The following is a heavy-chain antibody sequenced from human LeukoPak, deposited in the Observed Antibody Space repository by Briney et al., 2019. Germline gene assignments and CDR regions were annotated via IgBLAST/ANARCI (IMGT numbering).Heavy chain of an antibody. CDR2: IYHSGST. J-gene: IGHJ6*02. CDR3: ARQRYYGSGSYGGMDV. V-gene: IGHV4-59*08. D-gene: IGHD3-10*01. Sequence: SETLSLTCTVSGGSISSYYWSWIRQPPGKGLEWIGYIYHSGSTNYNPSLKSRVTISVDTSKNQFSLKLSSVTAADTAVYYCARQRYYGSGSYGGMDVWGQGTTVTVSS. CDR1: GGSISSYY.